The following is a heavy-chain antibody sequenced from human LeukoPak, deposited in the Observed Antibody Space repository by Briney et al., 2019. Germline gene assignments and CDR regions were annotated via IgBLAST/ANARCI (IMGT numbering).Heavy chain of an antibody. CDR3: ARGQSCSSTSCFFDY. CDR1: GFTFSDSY. J-gene: IGHJ4*02. V-gene: IGHV3-53*01. Sequence: GGSLRLSCAASGFTFSDSYMGWIRQAPGKGLEWVSVIYSGGSTYYADSVKGRFTISRDNSKNTLYLQMNSLRVEDTAVYYCARGQSCSSTSCFFDYWGQGTLVTVSS. CDR2: IYSGGST. D-gene: IGHD2-2*01.